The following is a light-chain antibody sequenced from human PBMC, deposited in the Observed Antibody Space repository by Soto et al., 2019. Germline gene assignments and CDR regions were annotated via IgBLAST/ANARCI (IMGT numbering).Light chain of an antibody. Sequence: EIVMTQSPVTLSVSPGERATISCRASQSVSSTLAWYQQRPGQAPRLLIYGASRRATGVPARFSGSGSGTEFVLTISSLQSEDLPVYYCQQYSNGPTFGPGTKVDLK. CDR2: GAS. J-gene: IGKJ3*01. V-gene: IGKV3-15*01. CDR1: QSVSST. CDR3: QQYSNGPT.